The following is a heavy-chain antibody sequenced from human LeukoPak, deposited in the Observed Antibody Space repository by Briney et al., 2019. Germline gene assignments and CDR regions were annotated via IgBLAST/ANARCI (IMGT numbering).Heavy chain of an antibody. J-gene: IGHJ3*01. Sequence: SETLSLTCTVFGGSISTNSYHWGWIRQPPGEGLEWIGYIYYSGSTNYNPSLKSRVTISVDTSKNQFSLKLSSVTAADTAVYYCARDPSSSWLPSVWGQGTMVTVSS. CDR2: IYYSGST. D-gene: IGHD6-13*01. V-gene: IGHV4-61*01. CDR3: ARDPSSSWLPSV. CDR1: GGSISTNSYH.